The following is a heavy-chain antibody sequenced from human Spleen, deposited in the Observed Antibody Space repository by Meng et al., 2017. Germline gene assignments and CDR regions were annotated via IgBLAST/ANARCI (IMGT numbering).Heavy chain of an antibody. J-gene: IGHJ4*02. CDR1: TYAFGTYG. CDR2: LGAHDGDT. CDR3: ARGTPGRSYSDY. Sequence: QVHLLQSGPDVKKPGASARLSCKASTYAFGTYGISWVRQAPGQGLEWMEWLGAHDGDTSHAPKFQGRVTVSADRPTATAYMELRSLRSDDTAVYYCARGTPGRSYSDYWGQGTLVTVSS. D-gene: IGHD3-10*01. V-gene: IGHV1-18*01.